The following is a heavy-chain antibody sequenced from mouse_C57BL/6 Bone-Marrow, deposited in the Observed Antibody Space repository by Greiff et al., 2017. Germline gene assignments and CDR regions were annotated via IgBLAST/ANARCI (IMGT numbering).Heavy chain of an antibody. CDR2: IDPSDSYT. CDR3: ARANWDVDY. D-gene: IGHD4-1*01. Sequence: VQLQQPGAELVKPGASVKLSCKASGYTFTSYWMQWVKQRPGQGLEWIGEIDPSDSYTNYTQKFKGKATLTVDTSSSTAYMQLSSLTSEDSAVYYCARANWDVDYWAQGTTLTVSS. V-gene: IGHV1-50*01. CDR1: GYTFTSYW. J-gene: IGHJ2*01.